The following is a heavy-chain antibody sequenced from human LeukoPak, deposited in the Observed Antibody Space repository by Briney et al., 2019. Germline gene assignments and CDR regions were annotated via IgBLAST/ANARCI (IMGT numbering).Heavy chain of an antibody. CDR3: ARARGYFDWLLSFYSDY. V-gene: IGHV5-51*01. J-gene: IGHJ4*02. D-gene: IGHD3-9*01. CDR1: GYSFTSYW. Sequence: GESLKISCKGSGYSFTSYWIGWVRQMPGKGLEWMGIIYPGDSDPRYSPSFQGQVTISADKSISTAYLQWSSLKAADTAMYYCARARGYFDWLLSFYSDYWGQGTLVTVSS. CDR2: IYPGDSDP.